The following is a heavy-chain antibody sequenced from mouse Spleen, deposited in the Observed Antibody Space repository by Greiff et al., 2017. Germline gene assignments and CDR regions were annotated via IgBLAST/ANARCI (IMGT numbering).Heavy chain of an antibody. CDR2: IYPGNSDT. D-gene: IGHD1-2*01. Sequence: VQLQQSGTVLARPGASVKMSCKASGYTFTSYWMHWVKQRPGQGLEWIGAIYPGNSDTSYNQKFKGKAKLTAVTSTSTAYMELSSLTNEDSAVYYCTSNPPNSLLRLHWYFDVWGAGTTVTVSS. J-gene: IGHJ1*01. CDR3: TSNPPNSLLRLHWYFDV. V-gene: IGHV1-5*01. CDR1: GYTFTSYW.